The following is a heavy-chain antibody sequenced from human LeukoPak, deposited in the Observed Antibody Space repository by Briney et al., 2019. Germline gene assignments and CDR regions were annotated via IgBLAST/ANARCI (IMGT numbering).Heavy chain of an antibody. J-gene: IGHJ3*02. CDR3: ARSTVYCSGANCHNAFDI. D-gene: IGHD2-2*02. CDR2: MNPNSGNT. Sequence: ASVKVSCKASGYPFSRYDLNWVRQATGQGLEWMGWMNPNSGNTGYAQKFQGRVTMTRSTSMSTAYMELSSLRSDDTAVYYCARSTVYCSGANCHNAFDIWGQGTMVTVSS. V-gene: IGHV1-8*01. CDR1: GYPFSRYD.